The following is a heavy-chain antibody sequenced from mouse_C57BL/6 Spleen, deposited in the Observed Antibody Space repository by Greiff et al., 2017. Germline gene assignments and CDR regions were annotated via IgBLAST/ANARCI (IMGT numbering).Heavy chain of an antibody. CDR1: GYTFTSYW. Sequence: VQLQQPGTELVKPGASVKLSCKASGYTFTSYWMHWVKQRPGQGLEWIGNINPSNGGTNYNEKFKSKATLTVDKSSSTAYMQLSSLTSEDSAVYYCALTTVVSYWYCDVWGTGTTVTVSS. V-gene: IGHV1-53*01. CDR2: INPSNGGT. CDR3: ALTTVVSYWYCDV. D-gene: IGHD1-1*01. J-gene: IGHJ1*03.